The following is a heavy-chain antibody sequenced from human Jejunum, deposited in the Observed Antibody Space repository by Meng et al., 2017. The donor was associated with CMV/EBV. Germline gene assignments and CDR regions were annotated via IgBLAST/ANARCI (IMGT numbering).Heavy chain of an antibody. J-gene: IGHJ4*02. CDR1: GLSFLSSA. CDR2: SIPLFGTT. CDR3: ANAHGISSPHFDS. Sequence: ASGLSFLSSAITCVRHAPRQGLEWMGASIPLFGTTNYAQKLQGRVTFTTDESASTVYMYLSSLRSEDTAIYYCANAHGISSPHFDSRGQGTLVTVSS. V-gene: IGHV1-69*05. D-gene: IGHD6-6*01.